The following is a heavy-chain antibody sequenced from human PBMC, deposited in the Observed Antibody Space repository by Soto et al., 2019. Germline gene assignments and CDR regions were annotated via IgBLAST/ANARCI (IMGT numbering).Heavy chain of an antibody. D-gene: IGHD5-12*01. CDR1: GFTFSSYG. J-gene: IGHJ4*02. CDR3: AKARSGYEIRQYYFDY. V-gene: IGHV3-30*18. CDR2: ISYDGSNK. Sequence: QVQLVESGGGVVQPGRSLRLSCAASGFTFSSYGMHWVRQAPGKGLEWVAGISYDGSNKYYADSVKGRFTISRDNSKNTLYLQVNSLRAEDTAVYYCAKARSGYEIRQYYFDYWGQGTLVTVSS.